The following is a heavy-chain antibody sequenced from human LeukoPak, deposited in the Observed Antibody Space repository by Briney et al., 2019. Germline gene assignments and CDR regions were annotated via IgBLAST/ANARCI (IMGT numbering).Heavy chain of an antibody. CDR3: AMSVHYDFWSGYPYYFDY. Sequence: KPSETLSLTCTVSGGSISSYYWSWIRQPPGKGLEWIGYIYYSGSTNYNPSLKSRVTISVDTSKNQFSLKLSSVTAADTAVYYCAMSVHYDFWSGYPYYFDYWGQGTLVTVSS. D-gene: IGHD3-3*01. J-gene: IGHJ4*02. CDR2: IYYSGST. CDR1: GGSISSYY. V-gene: IGHV4-59*01.